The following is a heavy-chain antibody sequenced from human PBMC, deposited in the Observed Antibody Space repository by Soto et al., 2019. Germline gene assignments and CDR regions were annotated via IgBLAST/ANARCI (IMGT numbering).Heavy chain of an antibody. CDR3: ARAPKVSGSSQTRPDF. J-gene: IGHJ4*02. D-gene: IGHD6-6*01. V-gene: IGHV4-34*01. Sequence: SETLSLTCSVYSGSFSGYYWSWIRQPPGKGLEWIGEISQSGNTNYSPSLKSRVSISIDTSKKQFSLNLASVSAADTAVYYCARAPKVSGSSQTRPDFWGQGTLVTVSS. CDR1: SGSFSGYY. CDR2: ISQSGNT.